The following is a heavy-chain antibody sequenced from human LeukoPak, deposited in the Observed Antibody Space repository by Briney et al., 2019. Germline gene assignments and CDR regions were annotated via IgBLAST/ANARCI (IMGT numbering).Heavy chain of an antibody. CDR2: SNTNTGNP. V-gene: IGHV7-4-1*02. D-gene: IGHD5-24*01. J-gene: IGHJ6*02. Sequence: ASVTVSCTASGYTFTSYAMNWVRQAPRQALERMGWSNTNTGNPTYAQGFTGRFVFSLDTSDSTAYLQISSLKAEDTAVYYCARAPVEMASADVWGQGTTVTVSS. CDR3: ARAPVEMASADV. CDR1: GYTFTSYA.